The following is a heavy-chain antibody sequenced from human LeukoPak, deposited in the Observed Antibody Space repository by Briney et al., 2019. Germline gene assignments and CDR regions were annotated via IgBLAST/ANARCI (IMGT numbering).Heavy chain of an antibody. D-gene: IGHD3-3*01. CDR2: IYHVGNT. V-gene: IGHV4-38-2*02. Sequence: SETLSLTCAVSGYSISSGYFWGWIRQPPGKGLEWIGSIYHVGNTYQNPSLKSRVTISRDTSKNHFSLKLSSVTAADTAVYYCARDGHEGEWLVWGQGTLVTVSS. CDR3: ARDGHEGEWLV. CDR1: GYSISSGYF. J-gene: IGHJ4*02.